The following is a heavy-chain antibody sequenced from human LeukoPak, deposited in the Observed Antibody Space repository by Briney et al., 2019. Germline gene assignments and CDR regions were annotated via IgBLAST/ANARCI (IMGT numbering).Heavy chain of an antibody. CDR3: ARGNSGYDYAFDI. CDR1: GGSISSYH. D-gene: IGHD5-12*01. CDR2: IYSSGST. J-gene: IGHJ3*02. Sequence: PSETLSLTCTVSGGSISSYHSSWIRHPPGKGLQWIGFIYSSGSTNCNRSLKGRATISLDTSKNQFSLRVSSVTSADTAVYYCARGNSGYDYAFDIWGQGTMVTVSS. V-gene: IGHV4-59*01.